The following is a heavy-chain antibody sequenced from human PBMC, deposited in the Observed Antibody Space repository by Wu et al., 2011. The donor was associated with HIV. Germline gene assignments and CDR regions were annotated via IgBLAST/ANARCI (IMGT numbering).Heavy chain of an antibody. CDR2: ITPNSGGT. CDR3: ARSFGVAVVAASRSFYFDY. CDR1: GYTFTGYY. Sequence: QVQLVQSGAEVKKPGASVKVSCRASGYTFTGYYIHWVRQAPGQGLEWMGWITPNSGGTNYAQKFQGRVTMTRDTSISTAYMELSRLRSGDTAVYYCARSFGVAVVAASRSFYFDYWGQGTLVTVSS. V-gene: IGHV1-2*02. D-gene: IGHD2-15*01. J-gene: IGHJ4*02.